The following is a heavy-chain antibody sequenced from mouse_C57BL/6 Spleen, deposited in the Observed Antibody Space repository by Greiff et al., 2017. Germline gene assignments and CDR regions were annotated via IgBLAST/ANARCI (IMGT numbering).Heavy chain of an antibody. D-gene: IGHD4-1*01. V-gene: IGHV1-55*01. CDR3: AREVSLGGGTY. J-gene: IGHJ3*01. CDR2: IYPGSGST. CDR1: GYTFTSYW. Sequence: VQLQQPGAELVKPGASVKMSCKASGYTFTSYWITWVKQRPGQGLEWIGEIYPGSGSTNYNEKFKSKATLTVDTASSTAYMQLSSLTAEDSAVYYCAREVSLGGGTYWGQGTLVTVSA.